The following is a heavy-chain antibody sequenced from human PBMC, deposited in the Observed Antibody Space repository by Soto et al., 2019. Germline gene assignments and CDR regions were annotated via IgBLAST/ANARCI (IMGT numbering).Heavy chain of an antibody. V-gene: IGHV3-7*01. D-gene: IGHD3-3*01. CDR1: GFTFSDSW. CDR2: INPGGSEK. CDR3: ASFWRHG. Sequence: EVQLVESGGGLVQPGWSLRLSCVASGFTFSDSWMDWVRQAPGKGPEWVANINPGGSEKNFVDSVKSRCTISRDNAKNYMFLQMTNLRAEDSAVYYCASFWRHGWGQGTLVTVSS. J-gene: IGHJ1*01.